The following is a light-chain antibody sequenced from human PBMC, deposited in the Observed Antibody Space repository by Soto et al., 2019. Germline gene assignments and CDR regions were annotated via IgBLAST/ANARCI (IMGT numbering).Light chain of an antibody. J-gene: IGKJ5*01. Sequence: IVMTQSPATLSVSTGERATLSCRASQSISSNVCWYQQRPGQAPRLLIYGASTMDTGIPARFSGSGSGTEFTITISSLDSEDSAVYYCQQYNTWRQITFGQGTRLEIK. CDR1: QSISSN. CDR3: QQYNTWRQIT. V-gene: IGKV3-15*01. CDR2: GAS.